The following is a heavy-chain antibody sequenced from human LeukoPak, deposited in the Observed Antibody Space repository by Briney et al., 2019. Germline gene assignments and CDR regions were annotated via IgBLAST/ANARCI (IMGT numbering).Heavy chain of an antibody. D-gene: IGHD4-17*01. CDR3: ASGSGDPVFDY. Sequence: GGSLRLSCAASGFTFSSYAMSWVRQAPGKGLQWVSSISGSGNFTFYTDSVKGRFTISRDNSKNTLYVQMNSLRAEDTAVYYCASGSGDPVFDYWGQGTLVTVSS. V-gene: IGHV3-23*01. CDR2: ISGSGNFT. CDR1: GFTFSSYA. J-gene: IGHJ4*02.